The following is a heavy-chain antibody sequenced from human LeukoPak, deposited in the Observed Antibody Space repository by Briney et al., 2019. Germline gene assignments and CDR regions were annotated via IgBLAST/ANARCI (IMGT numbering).Heavy chain of an antibody. CDR1: GDSMTSNTAA. CDR3: ARGRQWLNWFDP. CDR2: TYYRSKWCN. J-gene: IGHJ5*02. D-gene: IGHD5-24*01. Sequence: SQTLSLTCAISGDSMTSNTAAWNWIRQSPSRGLKWLGRTYYRSKWCNDYALSVKSRISINPDTSKNQFSLQLNSVTPEDTAVYYCARGRQWLNWFDPWGQGTLVTVSS. V-gene: IGHV6-1*01.